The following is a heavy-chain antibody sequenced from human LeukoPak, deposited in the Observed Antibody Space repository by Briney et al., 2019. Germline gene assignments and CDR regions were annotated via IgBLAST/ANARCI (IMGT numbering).Heavy chain of an antibody. CDR3: ARDVWYSSSPWYYFDY. V-gene: IGHV1-69*05. Sequence: GASVKVSCKASGGTFSSYAISWVRQAPGQGLEWMGGIIPIFGTANYAQKFQGRVTITTDESTSTAYMELSSLRSEDTAVYYCARDVWYSSSPWYYFDYWGQGTLVTVSS. CDR2: IIPIFGTA. D-gene: IGHD6-6*01. J-gene: IGHJ4*02. CDR1: GGTFSSYA.